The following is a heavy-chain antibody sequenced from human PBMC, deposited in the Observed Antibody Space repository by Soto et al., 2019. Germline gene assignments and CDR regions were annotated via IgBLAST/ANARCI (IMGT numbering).Heavy chain of an antibody. CDR3: ARRLEGASSELLDY. CDR1: GFTFSDYV. V-gene: IGHV3-30*03. D-gene: IGHD1-7*01. Sequence: QVQLVESGGGVVQPGRSLRLSCAASGFTFSDYVMYWVRQVPGDGLEWVAIISHDERIKYYADSVKGRFTISRDNSNNMLYLQMDSLQTEDTALYYCARRLEGASSELLDYWGQGTLVTVSS. CDR2: ISHDERIK. J-gene: IGHJ4*02.